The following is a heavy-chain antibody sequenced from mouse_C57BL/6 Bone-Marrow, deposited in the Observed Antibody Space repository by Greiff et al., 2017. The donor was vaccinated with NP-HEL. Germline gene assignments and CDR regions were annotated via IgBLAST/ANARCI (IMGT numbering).Heavy chain of an antibody. Sequence: VKVVESGPGLVAPSQSLSITCTVSGFSLTSYGVYWVRQPPGKGLEWLVVIWSDGSTTYNSALIYRLSISKDNSKSQVVLKMNSLHTEDTAMYYCARHTYRGQYFDVWGTGTTVNVSS. D-gene: IGHD2-14*01. J-gene: IGHJ1*03. V-gene: IGHV2-6-1*01. CDR2: IWSDGST. CDR1: GFSLTSYG. CDR3: ARHTYRGQYFDV.